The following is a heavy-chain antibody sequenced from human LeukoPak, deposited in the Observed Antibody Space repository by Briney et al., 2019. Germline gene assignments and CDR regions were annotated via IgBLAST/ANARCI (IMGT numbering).Heavy chain of an antibody. CDR1: GGSISSYY. V-gene: IGHV4-59*01. CDR3: ARSYYDILTGYYTSHFDY. D-gene: IGHD3-9*01. CDR2: IYYSGST. Sequence: SETLSLTCTVSGGSISSYYWSWLRQPPGKGLEWIGYIYYSGSTNYNPSLKSRVTISVDTSKNQFSLKLSSVTAADTAVYYCARSYYDILTGYYTSHFDYWGQGTLVTVSS. J-gene: IGHJ4*02.